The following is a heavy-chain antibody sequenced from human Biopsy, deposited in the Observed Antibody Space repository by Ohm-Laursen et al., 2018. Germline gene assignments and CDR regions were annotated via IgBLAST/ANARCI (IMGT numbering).Heavy chain of an antibody. V-gene: IGHV4-34*01. J-gene: IGHJ3*01. CDR1: GESFSGYY. D-gene: IGHD4-17*01. Sequence: GTLSLTCAVYGESFSGYYWSWIRQAPGKGLEWLGSVHYSGATYYNPPLTSRATISVDTAKNQFSLNLRPATAADTAVYYCARPLRGGEYEGFDLWGPGTMVAVSP. CDR3: ARPLRGGEYEGFDL. CDR2: VHYSGAT.